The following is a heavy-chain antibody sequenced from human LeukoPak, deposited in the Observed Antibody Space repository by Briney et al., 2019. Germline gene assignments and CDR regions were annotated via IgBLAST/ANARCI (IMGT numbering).Heavy chain of an antibody. Sequence: ASVKVSCKASGGTFSSYTISWVRQAPGQGLEWMGGIIPIFGTANYAQKFQGRVTITADESTSTAYMELSSLRSEDTAVYYCARGPRVAVAGIRGYSYYMDVWGKGTTVTISS. D-gene: IGHD6-19*01. CDR2: IIPIFGTA. CDR3: ARGPRVAVAGIRGYSYYMDV. V-gene: IGHV1-69*13. J-gene: IGHJ6*03. CDR1: GGTFSSYT.